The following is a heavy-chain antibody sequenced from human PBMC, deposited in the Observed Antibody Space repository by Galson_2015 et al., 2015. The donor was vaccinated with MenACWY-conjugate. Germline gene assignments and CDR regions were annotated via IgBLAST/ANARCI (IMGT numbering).Heavy chain of an antibody. J-gene: IGHJ4*02. Sequence: SLRLSCAASGFTFSSYWMHWVRQAPGKGLVWVSRINGDGSSTTYADSVKGRFTISRDNAKNTLYLQVNSLRAEDTAVYFCAREPLRRDGYNLDYWGQGTLVTVSS. CDR2: INGDGSST. CDR3: AREPLRRDGYNLDY. CDR1: GFTFSSYW. V-gene: IGHV3-74*01. D-gene: IGHD5-24*01.